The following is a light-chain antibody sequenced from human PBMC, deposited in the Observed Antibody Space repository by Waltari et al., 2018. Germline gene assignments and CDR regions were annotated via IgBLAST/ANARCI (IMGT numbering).Light chain of an antibody. Sequence: QSALTQPASVSGSPGQSITISCTGPSSDVGNHNLVPWYQQHPGKAPKLMISAGSKRPSGVSNRFSGSKSGNTASLTISGLQAEDEADYYCCSYAGSSTYVFGTGTKVTVL. V-gene: IGLV2-23*01. CDR1: SSDVGNHNL. CDR3: CSYAGSSTYV. J-gene: IGLJ1*01. CDR2: AGS.